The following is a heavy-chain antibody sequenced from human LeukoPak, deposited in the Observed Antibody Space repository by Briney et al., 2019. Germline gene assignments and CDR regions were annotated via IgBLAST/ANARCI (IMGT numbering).Heavy chain of an antibody. CDR2: VNTYGTNT. CDR1: GFTLTNNW. D-gene: IGHD1-14*01. V-gene: IGHV3-74*01. CDR3: EREFSPEDAFDL. Sequence: GGSLRLSCTASGFTLTNNWMHWVRQVPGKGLEWVSRVNTYGTNTNYADSVRGRFTISRDKDKNKLYLQMDSLRAEDSAIYYCEREFSPEDAFDLWGQGTRVTVSS. J-gene: IGHJ3*01.